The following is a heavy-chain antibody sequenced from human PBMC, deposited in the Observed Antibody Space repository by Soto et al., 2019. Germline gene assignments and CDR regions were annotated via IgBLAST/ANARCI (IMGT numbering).Heavy chain of an antibody. D-gene: IGHD6-19*01. CDR2: ISSTSTYT. Sequence: VGSLRLSCAASGFTFRSYAMNWVRQTQEKGLEWVSSISSTSTYTHYADSVKGRFTISRDNANNSLFLQMNSLRAEDTAIYYCARDLALAGNYWGQGALVTVSS. CDR1: GFTFRSYA. J-gene: IGHJ4*02. V-gene: IGHV3-21*01. CDR3: ARDLALAGNY.